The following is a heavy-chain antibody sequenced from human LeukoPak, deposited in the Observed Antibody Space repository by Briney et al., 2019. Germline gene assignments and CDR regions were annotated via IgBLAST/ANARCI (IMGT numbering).Heavy chain of an antibody. CDR1: GYTFTSNY. V-gene: IGHV1-46*01. Sequence: ASVKVSCRASGYTFTSNYIHWVRQAPGQGLEWMGMIYPRDGSTSYARKFQGRVTVTRDTSTSTVHMELSGLRSEDTAVYYCARDQEGFDYWGQGTLVTVSS. CDR2: IYPRDGST. J-gene: IGHJ4*02. CDR3: ARDQEGFDY.